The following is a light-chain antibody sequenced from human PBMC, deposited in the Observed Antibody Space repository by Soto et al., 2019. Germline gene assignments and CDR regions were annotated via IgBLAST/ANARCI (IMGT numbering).Light chain of an antibody. Sequence: EIVLTQSPVILSVSPGETATLSCRASESVTRNLAWYQHMPGQAPRLLVFHASVRATGIPDRFSGSGSGTEFSLTISNLQSEDFAVYFCQKYNDWPTITFGQGTRLEIK. CDR2: HAS. J-gene: IGKJ5*01. CDR1: ESVTRN. V-gene: IGKV3-15*01. CDR3: QKYNDWPTIT.